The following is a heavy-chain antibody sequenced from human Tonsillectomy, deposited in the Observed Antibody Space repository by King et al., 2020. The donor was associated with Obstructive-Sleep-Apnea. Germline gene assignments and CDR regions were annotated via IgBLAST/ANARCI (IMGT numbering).Heavy chain of an antibody. CDR2: ISSSSSYI. J-gene: IGHJ4*02. CDR3: AGGFGWGIAVAGYYFDY. V-gene: IGHV3-21*01. CDR1: GFTFSSYS. D-gene: IGHD6-19*01. Sequence: VQLVESGGGLVKPGGSLRLSCAASGFTFSSYSMNWVRQAPGKGLEWVSSISSSSSYIYYADSGKGRFTISRDNAKNSLYLQMNSLRAEGTAVYYCAGGFGWGIAVAGYYFDYWGQGTLVTVSS.